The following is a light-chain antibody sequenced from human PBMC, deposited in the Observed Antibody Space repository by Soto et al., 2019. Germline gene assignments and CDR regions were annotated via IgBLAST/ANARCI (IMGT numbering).Light chain of an antibody. CDR1: QSISSF. J-gene: IGKJ1*01. Sequence: DIQMTQSPSSLSASVGDRVTLTCRASQSISSFLNWYQQKPGKSPKVLIYGASSLQTGVPSRFSGSGSGTDFTLTISSLQPEDSATYYCHQSHSAWTFGQGTKVE. CDR2: GAS. CDR3: HQSHSAWT. V-gene: IGKV1-39*01.